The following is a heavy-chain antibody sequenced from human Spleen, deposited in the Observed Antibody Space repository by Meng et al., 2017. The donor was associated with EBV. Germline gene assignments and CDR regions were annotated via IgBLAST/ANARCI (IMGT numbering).Heavy chain of an antibody. Sequence: DVLLVESWGLVAQPWESQRVSFATSAFTFDDYNVRWVGQAPGKGLDRVYLISGDGGRTYSAASVKGRFTIYRDHSKNSLYLQMNSLRSEDTAFYFCAKANLTGYFAAFDHWGRGTLVTVSS. CDR2: ISGDGGRT. D-gene: IGHD2-8*02. J-gene: IGHJ4*02. V-gene: IGHV3-43*01. CDR1: AFTFDDYN. CDR3: AKANLTGYFAAFDH.